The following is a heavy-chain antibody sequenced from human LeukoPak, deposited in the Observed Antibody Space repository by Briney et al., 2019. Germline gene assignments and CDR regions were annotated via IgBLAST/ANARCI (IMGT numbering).Heavy chain of an antibody. J-gene: IGHJ4*02. V-gene: IGHV3-30*03. CDR1: GFTFSSYG. D-gene: IGHD4-17*01. Sequence: PGGSLRLSCAASGFTFSSYGMHWVRQAPGRGLEWVAVISYDGSNKYYADSVKGRFTISRDNSKNTLYLQMNSLRAEDTAVYYCARLDYGDSPDYWGQGTLVTVSS. CDR3: ARLDYGDSPDY. CDR2: ISYDGSNK.